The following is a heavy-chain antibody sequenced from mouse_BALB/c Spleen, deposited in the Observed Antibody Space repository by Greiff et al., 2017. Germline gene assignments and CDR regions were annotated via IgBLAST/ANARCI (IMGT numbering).Heavy chain of an antibody. Sequence: QVQLKESGPQLVRPGASVKISCKASGYSFTSYWMHWVKQRPGQGLEWIGMIDPSDSETRLNQKFKDKATLTVDKSSSTAYMQLSSPTSEDSAVYYCARTGYYSYAMDYWGQGTSVTVSS. V-gene: IGHV1S126*01. J-gene: IGHJ4*01. CDR1: GYSFTSYW. CDR3: ARTGYYSYAMDY. CDR2: IDPSDSET. D-gene: IGHD2-12*01.